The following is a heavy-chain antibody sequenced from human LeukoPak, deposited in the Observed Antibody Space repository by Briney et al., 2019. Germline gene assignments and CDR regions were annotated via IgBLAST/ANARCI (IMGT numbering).Heavy chain of an antibody. Sequence: GGSLRLSCEASGFTFSAYAMNWVRQAPGKGLEWVATIKQDGDEEYYGASVKGRFTISRDNANKSLYLQMSSLRVEDTAVYYCARGRPTPGTDYWGQGTLVTVSS. J-gene: IGHJ4*02. V-gene: IGHV3-7*04. CDR1: GFTFSAYA. CDR2: IKQDGDEE. D-gene: IGHD6-13*01. CDR3: ARGRPTPGTDY.